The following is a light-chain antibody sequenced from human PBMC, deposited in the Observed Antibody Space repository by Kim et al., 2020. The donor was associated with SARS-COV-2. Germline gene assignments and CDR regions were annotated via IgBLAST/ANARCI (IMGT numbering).Light chain of an antibody. V-gene: IGKV3-20*01. J-gene: IGKJ2*01. Sequence: SSGESATLSCRASHSVSSSYLAWYQQKPGQAPRLLIYGASSRATGIPDRFSGSGSGTDFTLTISRLEPEDFAVYYCQQYGSSPYTFGQGTKLEI. CDR2: GAS. CDR1: HSVSSSY. CDR3: QQYGSSPYT.